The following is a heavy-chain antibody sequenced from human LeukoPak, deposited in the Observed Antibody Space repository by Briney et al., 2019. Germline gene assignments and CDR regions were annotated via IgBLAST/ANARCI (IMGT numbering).Heavy chain of an antibody. CDR3: AKDLSQKGTRGFDY. CDR1: GFTFSSYG. V-gene: IGHV3-30*18. CDR2: ISYDGSNK. Sequence: GGSLRLSCAASGFTFSSYGMHWVRQAPGKGLEWVAVISYDGSNKYYADSVKGRFTISRDNSKNTLYLQMNSLRAEDTAVYYCAKDLSQKGTRGFDYWGQGTLVTVSS. J-gene: IGHJ4*02. D-gene: IGHD2/OR15-2a*01.